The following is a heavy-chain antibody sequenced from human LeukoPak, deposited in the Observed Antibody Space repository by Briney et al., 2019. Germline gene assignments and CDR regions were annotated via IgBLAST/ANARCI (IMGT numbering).Heavy chain of an antibody. CDR3: ARGDYYDSSGYYYVSAFDI. CDR2: INHSGST. Sequence: SETLSPTCAVYGGSFSGYYWSWIRQPPGKGLEWIGEINHSGSTSYNPSLKSRVTISVDTSKYQFSLKLSSVTAADTAVYYCARGDYYDSSGYYYVSAFDIWGQGTMVTVSS. J-gene: IGHJ3*02. D-gene: IGHD3-22*01. V-gene: IGHV4-34*01. CDR1: GGSFSGYY.